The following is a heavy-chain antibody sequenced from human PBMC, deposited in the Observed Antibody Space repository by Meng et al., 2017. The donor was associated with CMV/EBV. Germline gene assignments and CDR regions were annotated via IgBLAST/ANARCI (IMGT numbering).Heavy chain of an antibody. CDR3: ARDNRRGGVDY. J-gene: IGHJ4*02. CDR2: IYYSGST. CDR1: GGSISSGDYY. D-gene: IGHD3-3*01. Sequence: QVPLRESGPGLVKPPQTLSLTCTVSGGSISSGDYYWSWIRQPPGKGLEWIGYIYYSGSTYYNPSLKSRVTISVDTSKNQFSLKLSSVTAADTAVYYCARDNRRGGVDYWGQGTLVTVSS. V-gene: IGHV4-30-4*08.